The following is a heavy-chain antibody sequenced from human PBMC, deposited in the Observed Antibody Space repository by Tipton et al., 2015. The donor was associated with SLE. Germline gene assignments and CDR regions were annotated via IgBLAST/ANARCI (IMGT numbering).Heavy chain of an antibody. J-gene: IGHJ4*02. CDR3: VRDYDFWAGETDY. CDR2: IHTSGST. D-gene: IGHD3-3*01. V-gene: IGHV4-4*07. CDR1: GGSISSYY. Sequence: TLSLTCTVSGGSISSYYWSWIRQPAGKELEWIGRIHTSGSTYYNPSFNSRVSMSVDMSKNQFSLMLTSVTAAGTAVYYCVRDYDFWAGETDYWGQGALVTVSS.